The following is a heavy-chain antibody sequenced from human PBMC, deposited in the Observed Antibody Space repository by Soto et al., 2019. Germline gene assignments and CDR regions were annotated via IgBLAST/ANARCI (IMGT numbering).Heavy chain of an antibody. CDR2: ISYDGSNK. D-gene: IGHD6-13*01. CDR3: AKDIIAAAGTSYDY. Sequence: GGSLRLSCAASLFTFSSYGMHWVLHTPFKWLEWVSVISYDGSNKYYAESVKGRFTISRDNSKNTLYLQMNSLGAEDTAVYYCAKDIIAAAGTSYDYWGQGTLVTVSS. V-gene: IGHV3-30*18. CDR1: LFTFSSYG. J-gene: IGHJ4*02.